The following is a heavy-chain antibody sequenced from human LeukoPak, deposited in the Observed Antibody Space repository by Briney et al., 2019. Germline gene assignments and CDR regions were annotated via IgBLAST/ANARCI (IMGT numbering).Heavy chain of an antibody. V-gene: IGHV3-9*01. CDR1: GFTFDDYA. CDR3: AKSREGYYYGMDV. Sequence: GGSLRLSCAASGFTFDDYAMHWVRHAPGKGLEGVSGISWNSGSIGYADSVKGRFTISRVNAKNSLYLKMNSLRAEDTALYYWAKSREGYYYGMDVWGQGTTVTVSS. CDR2: ISWNSGSI. D-gene: IGHD1-26*01. J-gene: IGHJ6*02.